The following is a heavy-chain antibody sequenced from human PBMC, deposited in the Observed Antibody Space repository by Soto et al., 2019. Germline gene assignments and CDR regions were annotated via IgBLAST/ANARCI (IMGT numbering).Heavy chain of an antibody. J-gene: IGHJ4*02. V-gene: IGHV1-2*02. Sequence: ASVKVSCNASGYTFTVYYMRWVRQAPGQGLEWMGWINPKSGGTMYPQKFQGRVTMTWDTSISTAYMALTRLRSDDTAVYYCARDLARGGGSAGFDYWGQGTLVTVSS. CDR2: INPKSGGT. D-gene: IGHD1-26*01. CDR1: GYTFTVYY. CDR3: ARDLARGGGSAGFDY.